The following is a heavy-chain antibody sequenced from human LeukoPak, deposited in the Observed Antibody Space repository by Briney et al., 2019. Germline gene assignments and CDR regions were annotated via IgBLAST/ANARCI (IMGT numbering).Heavy chain of an antibody. CDR3: GTHAGRTGSDD. J-gene: IGHJ4*02. CDR1: GFIFSGYY. CDR2: ISGSGNDI. Sequence: GGSLRLSCATSGFIFSGYYVSWIRQAPGKGLEWVSYISGSGNDISYADSVKGRFTISRDNAKGSLYLQMNSLRAADTAVYYCGTHAGRTGSDDWGQGTLVTASS. V-gene: IGHV3-11*01. D-gene: IGHD3/OR15-3a*01.